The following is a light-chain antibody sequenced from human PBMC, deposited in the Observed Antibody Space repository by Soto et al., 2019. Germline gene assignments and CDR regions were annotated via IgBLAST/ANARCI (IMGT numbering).Light chain of an antibody. CDR2: ANN. Sequence: QSVLTQPPSASGTPGQRVTISCSGSSSNIGSNTVNWYQHLPGTAPKLLIYANNQRPSGVPDRISASKSGTSASLAISGLQSGDEADYYCAAWDDSLDAGVFGGGTKLTVL. CDR3: AAWDDSLDAGV. CDR1: SSNIGSNT. J-gene: IGLJ3*02. V-gene: IGLV1-44*01.